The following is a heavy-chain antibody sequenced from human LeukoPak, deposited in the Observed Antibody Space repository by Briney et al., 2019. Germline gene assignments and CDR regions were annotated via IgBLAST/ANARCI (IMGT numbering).Heavy chain of an antibody. CDR1: GFTFFSYS. V-gene: IGHV3-21*01. Sequence: PGGSLRLSCAASGFTFFSYSMNWVRQAPGKGLEWVSSISSTKSYIYYADSVKGRFTISRDNAKNSLYLQMNSLRAEDTAVYYCARGADNYGYIFDYWGQGTLVTVSS. D-gene: IGHD5-18*01. CDR3: ARGADNYGYIFDY. CDR2: ISSTKSYI. J-gene: IGHJ4*02.